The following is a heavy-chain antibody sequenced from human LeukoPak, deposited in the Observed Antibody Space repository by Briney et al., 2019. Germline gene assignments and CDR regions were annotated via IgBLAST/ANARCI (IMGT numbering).Heavy chain of an antibody. CDR3: AREMAGAFDI. D-gene: IGHD6-19*01. CDR2: IYYSGST. CDR1: GGSISSYY. J-gene: IGHJ3*02. V-gene: IGHV4-59*12. Sequence: SETLSLTCTVSGGSISSYYWSWIRQPPGKGLEWIGYIYYSGSTNYNPSLKSRVTISVDTSKNQFSLKLSSVTAADTAVYYCAREMAGAFDIWGQGTMVTVSS.